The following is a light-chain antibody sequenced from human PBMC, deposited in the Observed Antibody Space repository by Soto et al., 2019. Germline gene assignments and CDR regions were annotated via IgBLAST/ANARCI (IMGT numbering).Light chain of an antibody. CDR2: GAS. V-gene: IGKV3-11*01. CDR3: QQRSNWPKT. CDR1: QSVSSITY. Sequence: DIVLTQSPGTQSLSPGERATLSCRASQSVSSITYLAWYQQKPGQAPRLLIYGASNRATGIPARFSGSASGTDFTLTISSLEPEDFAVYYCQQRSNWPKTFGQGTKVDIK. J-gene: IGKJ1*01.